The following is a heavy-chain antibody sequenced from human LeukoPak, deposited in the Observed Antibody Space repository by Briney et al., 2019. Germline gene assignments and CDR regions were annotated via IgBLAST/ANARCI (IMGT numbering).Heavy chain of an antibody. D-gene: IGHD3-22*01. CDR2: ITPSGST. J-gene: IGHJ4*02. V-gene: IGHV4-34*01. CDR1: GGSFSGFY. Sequence: KPSETLSLTCAVYGGSFSGFYWSWIRQPPGKGLEWIGEITPSGSTNYSPSLKSRVSISIDTSKKKLSLRLTSVTAADSAVYYCASSFYYDSRDYWGQGTLVTVSS. CDR3: ASSFYYDSRDY.